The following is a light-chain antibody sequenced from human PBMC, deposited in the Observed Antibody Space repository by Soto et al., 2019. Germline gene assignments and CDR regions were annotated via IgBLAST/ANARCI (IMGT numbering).Light chain of an antibody. CDR1: SSDVGTYNY. J-gene: IGLJ1*01. CDR2: DVS. CDR3: ISYTSSAPFYV. V-gene: IGLV2-14*03. Sequence: QSALTQPASVSGSPGQSITISCTGTSSDVGTYNYVSWYQQHPGKPPKLMIYDVSDRPSGVSSRFSGSKSGNTASLTISGLQAEDEADYYCISYTSSAPFYVFGTGTKVTVL.